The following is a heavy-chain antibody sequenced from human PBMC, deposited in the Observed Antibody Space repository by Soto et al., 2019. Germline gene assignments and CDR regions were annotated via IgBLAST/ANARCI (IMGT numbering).Heavy chain of an antibody. D-gene: IGHD3-10*01. V-gene: IGHV3-73*02. CDR2: IRSKVNSYAT. CDR3: TSGLDY. CDR1: GFTFSGSA. Sequence: EVQLVESGGGLVQPGGSLKLSCAASGFTFSGSAMHWVRQASGKGLEWVGRIRSKVNSYATAYAASVKGRFTVSRDDSKNTLYLKMNSLKTEDTAVYYCTSGLDYWGQGTLVTVSS. J-gene: IGHJ4*02.